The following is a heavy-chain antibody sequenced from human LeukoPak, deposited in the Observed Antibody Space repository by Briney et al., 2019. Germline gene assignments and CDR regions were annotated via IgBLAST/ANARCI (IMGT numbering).Heavy chain of an antibody. J-gene: IGHJ4*02. CDR1: QFSFSSYS. Sequence: GGSLTLSCAASQFSFSSYSFNWVRQAPGQGLEWVSSINKGATHMYYADSLRGRFTVPRDDAKNSLYLQMNSLRAEDTAVYYCVRLRRNSDTSGYFYYYDYWGRGTLVTVSS. CDR3: VRLRRNSDTSGYFYYYDY. D-gene: IGHD3-22*01. CDR2: INKGATHM. V-gene: IGHV3-21*01.